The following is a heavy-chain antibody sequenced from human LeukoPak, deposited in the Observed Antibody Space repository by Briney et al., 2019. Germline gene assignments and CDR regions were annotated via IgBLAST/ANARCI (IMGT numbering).Heavy chain of an antibody. D-gene: IGHD2-2*01. CDR2: ISGSGGNT. CDR3: AKDQAPIYCYVRAVNWFGC. Sequence: GGSLRLSCAASGFTFSSYAMNWVRQAPGKGLEWVSAISGSGGNTYYADSVKGRFTISRDNSKNTLYLQKNSLRAEDTTVYHCAKDQAPIYCYVRAVNWFGCLGEGSLVSVCS. CDR1: GFTFSSYA. V-gene: IGHV3-23*01. J-gene: IGHJ5*01.